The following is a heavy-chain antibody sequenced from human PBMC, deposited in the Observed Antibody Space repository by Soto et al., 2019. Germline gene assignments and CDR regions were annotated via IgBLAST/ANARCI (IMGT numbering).Heavy chain of an antibody. CDR2: IKQDGSEK. D-gene: IGHD3-3*01. Sequence: EVQLVESGGGLVQPGGSLRLSCAASGFTFSSYWMSWVRQAPGKGLEWVANIKQDGSEKYYVDSVKGRFTISRDNAKNSLYLQMNSLRAEDTAVYYCAREEDYWYFWSGYHQNWFDPWGQGTLVTVSS. V-gene: IGHV3-7*03. CDR3: AREEDYWYFWSGYHQNWFDP. CDR1: GFTFSSYW. J-gene: IGHJ5*02.